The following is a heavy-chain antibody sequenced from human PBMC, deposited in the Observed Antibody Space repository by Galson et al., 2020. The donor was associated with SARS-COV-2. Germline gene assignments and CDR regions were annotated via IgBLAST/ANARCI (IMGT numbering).Heavy chain of an antibody. Sequence: ASVKVSCKVSGYTLTELSMHWVRQAPGKGLEWMGGFDPEDGETIYAQKFQGRVAMTEDTSTDTAYMELSSLRSEDTAVYYCATVPAVFGVVILDYWGQGTLVTVSS. CDR1: GYTLTELS. CDR3: ATVPAVFGVVILDY. J-gene: IGHJ4*02. V-gene: IGHV1-24*01. CDR2: FDPEDGET. D-gene: IGHD3-3*01.